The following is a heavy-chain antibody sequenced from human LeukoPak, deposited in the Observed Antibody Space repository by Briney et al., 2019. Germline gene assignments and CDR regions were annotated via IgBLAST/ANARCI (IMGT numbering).Heavy chain of an antibody. CDR1: GFTFSSYA. CDR3: AREKDDYGDYDY. D-gene: IGHD4-17*01. V-gene: IGHV3-23*01. J-gene: IGHJ4*02. CDR2: ISGSGGGT. Sequence: GGSLRLSCAASGFTFSSYAMSWVRQAPGKGLEWVSAISGSGGGTYYADSVKGRFTISRDNSKNSLYLQMNSLRAEDTAVYYCAREKDDYGDYDYWGQGTLVTVSS.